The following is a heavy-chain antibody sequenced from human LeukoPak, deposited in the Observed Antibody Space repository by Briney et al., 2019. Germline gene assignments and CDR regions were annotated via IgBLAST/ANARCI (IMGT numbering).Heavy chain of an antibody. V-gene: IGHV4-34*01. J-gene: IGHJ4*02. D-gene: IGHD3-16*01. CDR1: GGSFSGYY. Sequence: SETLSLTCAVYGGSFSGYYWSWIRQPPGKGLEWIGEINHSGSTNYNPSLKSRVTISVDTSKDQFSLKLSSVTAADTAVYYCASPLYDTIDYWGQGTLVTVSS. CDR2: INHSGST. CDR3: ASPLYDTIDY.